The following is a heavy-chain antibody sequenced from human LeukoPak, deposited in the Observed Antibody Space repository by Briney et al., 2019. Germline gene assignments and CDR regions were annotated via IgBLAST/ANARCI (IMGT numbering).Heavy chain of an antibody. J-gene: IGHJ3*02. V-gene: IGHV4-39*07. Sequence: PSETLSLTCTVSGGSISSGGYYWSWIRQPPGKGLEWIGEINHSGSTNYNPSLKSRVTISVDTSKNQFSLKLSSVTAADTAVYYCARPNTIDAFDIWGQGTMVTVSS. CDR3: ARPNTIDAFDI. CDR1: GGSISSGGYY. D-gene: IGHD3-10*01. CDR2: INHSGST.